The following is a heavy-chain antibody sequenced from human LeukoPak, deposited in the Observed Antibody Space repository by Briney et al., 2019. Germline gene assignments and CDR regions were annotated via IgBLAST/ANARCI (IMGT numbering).Heavy chain of an antibody. Sequence: PGRSLRLSCAASGFTFSSYAMHWVRQAPGKGLEWVAVISYDGSNKYYADSVKGRFTISRDNSKNTLYLQMNSLRAEDTAVYYCARESRGYYIDYWGQGTLVTVSS. V-gene: IGHV3-30-3*01. CDR2: ISYDGSNK. D-gene: IGHD3-3*01. J-gene: IGHJ4*02. CDR1: GFTFSSYA. CDR3: ARESRGYYIDY.